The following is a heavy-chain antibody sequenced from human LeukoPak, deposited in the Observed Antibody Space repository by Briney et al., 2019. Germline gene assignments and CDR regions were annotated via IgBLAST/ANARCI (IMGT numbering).Heavy chain of an antibody. D-gene: IGHD6-19*01. V-gene: IGHV4-59*08. CDR3: ARRVLYSSGWYVDY. J-gene: IGHJ4*02. Sequence: SETLSLTCTVSGVSISGYYWSWIRQPPGKGLEWIGYIYYSGSTDYNPSLESRVTISVDSSKNQFSLKLTSVTAADTAVYYCARRVLYSSGWYVDYWGQGTLVTVSS. CDR1: GVSISGYY. CDR2: IYYSGST.